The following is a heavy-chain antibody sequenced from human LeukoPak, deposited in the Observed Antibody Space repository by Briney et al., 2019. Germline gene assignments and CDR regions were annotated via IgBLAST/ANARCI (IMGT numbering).Heavy chain of an antibody. CDR2: INPNHGGT. CDR3: ARHHRDSSGPSFDI. D-gene: IGHD3-22*01. J-gene: IGHJ3*02. CDR1: GYTFTGYY. V-gene: IGHV1-2*02. Sequence: ASVKVSCKASGYTFTGYYMHWVRQAPGQGLEWMGWINPNHGGTRYAQKFQDTVTMTIDTSISTVYMELSRLRSDDTAVYYCARHHRDSSGPSFDIWGQGTMVTVST.